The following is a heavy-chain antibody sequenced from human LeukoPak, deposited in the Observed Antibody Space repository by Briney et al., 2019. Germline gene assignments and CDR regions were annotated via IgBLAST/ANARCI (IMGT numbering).Heavy chain of an antibody. CDR1: GFVFNSHP. V-gene: IGHV3-64*01. J-gene: IGHJ4*02. CDR2: ISGDGSST. CDR3: AREDPAGSIDY. Sequence: GGSLRLSCAASGFVFNSHPMHWVRQAPGKGLECVSAISGDGSSTYYANSVKGRFIISRDNSKNTLYLQMGSLRVEDTALYYCAREDPAGSIDYWGQGTLVTVSS. D-gene: IGHD1-14*01.